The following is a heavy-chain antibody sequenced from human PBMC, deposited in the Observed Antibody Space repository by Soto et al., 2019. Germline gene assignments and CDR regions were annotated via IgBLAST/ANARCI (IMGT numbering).Heavy chain of an antibody. Sequence: QVQLVESGGGVVQPGRSLRLSCAASGFTFSSYGMHWVRQAPGKGLEWVAVIWYDGSNKYYADSVKGRFTISRDNSTNTLYLQMNSLRAEDTAVYYCARGKDGFWSGPLDYWGQGTLVTVSS. D-gene: IGHD3-3*01. CDR2: IWYDGSNK. CDR1: GFTFSSYG. CDR3: ARGKDGFWSGPLDY. J-gene: IGHJ4*02. V-gene: IGHV3-33*01.